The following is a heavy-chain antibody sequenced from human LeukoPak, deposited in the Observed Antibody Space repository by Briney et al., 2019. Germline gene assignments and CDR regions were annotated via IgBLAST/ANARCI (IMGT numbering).Heavy chain of an antibody. V-gene: IGHV3-49*03. CDR3: TRDKYDFWSGYYCY. D-gene: IGHD3-3*01. CDR2: IRSKAYGGTT. CDR1: GFTFGDYA. Sequence: GGSLRLSCTASGFTFGDYAMSWFRQAPGKGLGWVGFIRSKAYGGTTEYAASVKGRFAISRDDSKSIAYLQMNSLKTEDTAVYYCTRDKYDFWSGYYCYWGQGTLVTVSS. J-gene: IGHJ4*02.